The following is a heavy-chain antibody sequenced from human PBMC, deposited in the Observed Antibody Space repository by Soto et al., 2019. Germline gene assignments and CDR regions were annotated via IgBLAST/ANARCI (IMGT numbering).Heavy chain of an antibody. D-gene: IGHD6-6*01. V-gene: IGHV1-69*01. CDR2: IIPIFGPA. Sequence: HVQLVQSGSEVKKPGSSVRVSCKASGGSVSNSAISWLRQAPGQGLEWMGGIIPIFGPAIYARKFQGRFTISEDGSTGTAYMELNNVRSDDTAVYYCGRGSSLTKVEYWGQGTLVTVSS. J-gene: IGHJ4*02. CDR3: GRGSSLTKVEY. CDR1: GGSVSNSA.